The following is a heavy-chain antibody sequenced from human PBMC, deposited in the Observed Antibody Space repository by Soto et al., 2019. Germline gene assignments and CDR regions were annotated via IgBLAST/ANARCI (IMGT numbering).Heavy chain of an antibody. J-gene: IGHJ5*02. D-gene: IGHD4-17*01. V-gene: IGHV4-31*03. CDR3: AREGDYRTWFEP. CDR1: GESIATGAFY. Sequence: VQLEESGPGLLKPSQTLSLTCTVSGESIATGAFYWSWICLQSGKGPEWIGSIFYAGDTYYNPSLKSRVEISLDGSQNQFSLNLRSVTAADTAVYYCAREGDYRTWFEPWGPGTLVTVSS. CDR2: IFYAGDT.